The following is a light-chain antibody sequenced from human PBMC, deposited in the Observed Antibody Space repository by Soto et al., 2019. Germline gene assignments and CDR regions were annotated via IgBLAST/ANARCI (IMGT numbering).Light chain of an antibody. J-gene: IGKJ1*01. Sequence: EIVMTQSPATLSLSPGERATLSCRASQSVSSNLAWYQQKPGQAPWLLIYGASTRATGIPARFSGSGSGTEFTLTISSLQSEDFAVYYCQQYNNWPQTFGQGTKVEIK. CDR3: QQYNNWPQT. V-gene: IGKV3-15*01. CDR1: QSVSSN. CDR2: GAS.